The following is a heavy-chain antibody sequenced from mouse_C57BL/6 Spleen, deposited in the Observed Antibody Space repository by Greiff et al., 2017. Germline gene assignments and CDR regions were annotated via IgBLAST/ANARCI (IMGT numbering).Heavy chain of an antibody. CDR3: ARQLRPSYYFDY. V-gene: IGHV1-64*01. Sequence: QVQLQQPGAELVKPGASVKLSCKASGYTFTSYWMHWVKQRPGQGLEWIGMIHPNSGSTNYNEKFKSKATLTVDKSSSTAYMQLSSLTSEDSAVYYCARQLRPSYYFDYWGQGTTLTVSS. D-gene: IGHD3-2*02. CDR1: GYTFTSYW. J-gene: IGHJ2*01. CDR2: IHPNSGST.